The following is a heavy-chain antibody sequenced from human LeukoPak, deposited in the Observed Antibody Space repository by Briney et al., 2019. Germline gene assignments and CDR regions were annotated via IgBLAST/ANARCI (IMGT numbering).Heavy chain of an antibody. CDR1: GFTFSIYW. V-gene: IGHV3-7*03. J-gene: IGHJ4*02. D-gene: IGHD3-22*01. CDR3: ARDRWSYDPQGGFDC. Sequence: GGSLRLSCAASGFTFSIYWMSWVRQAPGKGLEWVANIKQDGSERYYVDSVKGRFTLSRDNAKNSLYLQMNSLRAEDTAVYYCARDRWSYDPQGGFDCWGRGTLVTVSS. CDR2: IKQDGSER.